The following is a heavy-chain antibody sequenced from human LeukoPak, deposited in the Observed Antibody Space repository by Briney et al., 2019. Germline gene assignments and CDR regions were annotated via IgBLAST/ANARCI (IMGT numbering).Heavy chain of an antibody. V-gene: IGHV3-7*03. CDR2: INRDGSEK. D-gene: IGHD3-3*01. CDR1: GFTLSSRW. CDR3: ATYDSWSGYNIAY. Sequence: PGGSLRLSCVVSGFTLSSRWMMWVRQAPGKGLEWMTNINRDGSEKNYVDSVKGRFTITRDNPENSLYLQMNSLKVEDTAIYYCATYDSWSGYNIAYWGQGTLVTVSS. J-gene: IGHJ4*02.